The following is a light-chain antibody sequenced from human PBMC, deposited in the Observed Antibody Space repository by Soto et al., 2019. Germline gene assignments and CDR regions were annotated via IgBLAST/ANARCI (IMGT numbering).Light chain of an antibody. CDR1: QSASTW. J-gene: IGKJ1*01. CDR3: QQYNSYWT. CDR2: DAS. Sequence: DIQMTQSPSTMSASVGDSITITCRASQSASTWLAWYQQKPGKAPNLLIYDASNLESGVPSRFSGSGSGTEFTLTISSLQPDDFATYYCQQYNSYWTFGQGTKVDIK. V-gene: IGKV1-5*01.